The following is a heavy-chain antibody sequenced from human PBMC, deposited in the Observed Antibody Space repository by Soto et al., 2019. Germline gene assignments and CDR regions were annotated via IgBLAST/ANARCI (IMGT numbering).Heavy chain of an antibody. D-gene: IGHD3-16*01. V-gene: IGHV3-23*01. CDR1: GFTFSSYS. CDR3: ATRARAYSGEFAN. J-gene: IGHJ1*01. Sequence: EVQLSESGGGLVQPGGSLRLSCAASGFTFSSYSMGWVRQAPGKGLEWVSAISGRDDSTNYADSVRGRFTISRDNSKNTRYLPMSSLGAEDAALYYCATRARAYSGEFANWGQCTLVPVSS. CDR2: ISGRDDST.